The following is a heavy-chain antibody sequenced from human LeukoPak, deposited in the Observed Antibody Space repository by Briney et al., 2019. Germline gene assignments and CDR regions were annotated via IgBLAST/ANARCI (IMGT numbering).Heavy chain of an antibody. J-gene: IGHJ6*02. CDR3: ARDFSVVAAYMVYYYYYGMDV. V-gene: IGHV1-2*02. CDR2: INPNSGGT. D-gene: IGHD2-15*01. CDR1: GYTFTGYY. Sequence: GASVKVSCKASGYTFTGYYMRWVRQAPGQGLEWMGWINPNSGGTNYAQKFQGRVTMTRDTSISTAYMELSRLRSDDTAVYYCARDFSVVAAYMVYYYYYGMDVWGQGTTVTVSS.